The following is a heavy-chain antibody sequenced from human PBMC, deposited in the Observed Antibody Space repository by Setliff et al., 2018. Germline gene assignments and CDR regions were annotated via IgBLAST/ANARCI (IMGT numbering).Heavy chain of an antibody. D-gene: IGHD1-26*01. Sequence: ASVKVSCKASGYTFTSYAMHWVRQAPGQRLEWMGWINAGNGNTKYSQKFQGRVTITRDTSASTAYMELSSLRSDDTAVYYCARDRGWELLVAFDIWGQGTMVTVSS. J-gene: IGHJ3*02. V-gene: IGHV1-3*01. CDR1: GYTFTSYA. CDR3: ARDRGWELLVAFDI. CDR2: INAGNGNT.